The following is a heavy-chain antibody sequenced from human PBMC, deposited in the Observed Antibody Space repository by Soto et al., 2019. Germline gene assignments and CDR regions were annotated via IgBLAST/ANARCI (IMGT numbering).Heavy chain of an antibody. V-gene: IGHV4-39*01. J-gene: IGHJ4*02. D-gene: IGHD3-10*01. CDR1: GGSISSSSYY. CDR2: IYYSGST. Sequence: QLQLQESGPGLVKPSETLSLTCTVSGGSISSSSYYWGWIRQPPGKGLEWIGTIYYSGSTYYNPSCKSRVTISVDTAKNQFSLKLSSVTAADTAVYYCARNSGSGSYSLDWGQGTLVTVSS. CDR3: ARNSGSGSYSLD.